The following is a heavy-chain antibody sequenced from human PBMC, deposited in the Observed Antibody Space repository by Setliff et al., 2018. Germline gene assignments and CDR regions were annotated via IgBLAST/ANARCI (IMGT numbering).Heavy chain of an antibody. Sequence: PSETLSLTCTVSGGSISGASIRSYYWSWIRQPPGKGLEFIGYVYYSGTTKYDPSLKSRVTMSVDTSKTQFSLKLSSVIAADTAVYYCARGGTYRYFDYWGQGTLVTVSS. J-gene: IGHJ4*02. CDR1: GGSISGASIRSYY. V-gene: IGHV4-61*01. CDR3: ARGGTYRYFDY. CDR2: VYYSGTT.